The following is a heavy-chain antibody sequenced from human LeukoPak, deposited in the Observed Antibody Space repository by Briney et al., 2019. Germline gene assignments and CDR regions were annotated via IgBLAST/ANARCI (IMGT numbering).Heavy chain of an antibody. Sequence: PGGSLRLSCAASGFTFSTYGMNWVRQAPGKGLEWVSTISGSGDNTYYADSVKGRFSISRDNSKNTLYLQVNGLRAEDTAVYYCAKGSDYWGQGTLVTVSS. D-gene: IGHD6-6*01. J-gene: IGHJ4*02. CDR2: ISGSGDNT. CDR1: GFTFSTYG. CDR3: AKGSDY. V-gene: IGHV3-23*01.